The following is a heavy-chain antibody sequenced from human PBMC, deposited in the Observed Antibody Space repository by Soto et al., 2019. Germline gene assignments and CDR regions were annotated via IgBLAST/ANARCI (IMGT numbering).Heavy chain of an antibody. CDR1: GDYG. CDR2: ISAGGGSP. D-gene: IGHD6-6*01. J-gene: IGHJ5*02. V-gene: IGHV3-23*01. Sequence: GDYGGSWIRPAPGKGLEWVSGISAGGGSPFIADSVKGRFIISRDNAKDTLYLQMNSLTGEDTAIYYRVKHAEYQLVSCFDPWGQGTLVTVSS. CDR3: VKHAEYQLVSCFDP.